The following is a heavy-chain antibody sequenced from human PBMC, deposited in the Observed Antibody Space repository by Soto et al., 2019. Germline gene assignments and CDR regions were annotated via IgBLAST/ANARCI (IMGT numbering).Heavy chain of an antibody. CDR1: GFTFSSYA. D-gene: IGHD3-16*01. V-gene: IGHV3-30-3*01. CDR2: ISYDGSNK. CDR3: ARAEFRGGPGY. Sequence: QVQLVESGGGVVQPGRSLRLSCAASGFTFSSYAMHWVRQAPGKGLEWVAVISYDGSNKYYADFVKGRFTISRDNSKNTLYLPMNSLRAEDTAVYYCARAEFRGGPGYWGQGTLVTVSS. J-gene: IGHJ4*02.